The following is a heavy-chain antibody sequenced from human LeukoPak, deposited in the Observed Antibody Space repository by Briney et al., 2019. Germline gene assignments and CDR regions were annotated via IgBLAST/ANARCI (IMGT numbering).Heavy chain of an antibody. CDR3: AREGYYGSGSPPSLYLDY. D-gene: IGHD3-10*01. J-gene: IGHJ4*02. V-gene: IGHV3-30-3*01. Sequence: GGSLGLSCAASGFTFRNYVIHWVRQAPGKGLEWVAVTSSDLNVKLYADSVKGRFTISRDNSRSTLYLQMNSLRPEDTAIYYCAREGYYGSGSPPSLYLDYWGQGTLVTVSS. CDR2: TSSDLNVK. CDR1: GFTFRNYV.